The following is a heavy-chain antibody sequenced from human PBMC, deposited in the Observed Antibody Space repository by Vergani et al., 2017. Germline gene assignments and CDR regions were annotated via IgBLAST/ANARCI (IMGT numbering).Heavy chain of an antibody. J-gene: IGHJ3*02. CDR3: ARHLRQLARNDVFDI. V-gene: IGHV4-39*01. CDR2: IYDSRNN. Sequence: QLQLQESGPRLVKPSETLSLTCSLSGMSISNNNYYWGWIRQPPGKGLEWIGSIYDSRNNNYSPSFKSRVSISVDTSKNQFSLNLTSVTAADTAVYYCARHLRQLARNDVFDIWGHVTLVTVSS. CDR1: GMSISNNNYY. D-gene: IGHD6-6*01.